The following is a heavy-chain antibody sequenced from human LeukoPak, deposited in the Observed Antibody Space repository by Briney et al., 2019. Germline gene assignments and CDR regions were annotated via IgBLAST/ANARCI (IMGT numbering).Heavy chain of an antibody. D-gene: IGHD1-26*01. V-gene: IGHV3-48*03. CDR3: ARTLVGATN. Sequence: GGSLRLSCAASGVTFSSNEMNWVRQAPGKGPEWVSYTSSSGSSIYYADSVKGRFTISRDNAKNSLYLQMNSLRAEDTAVYYCARTLVGATNWGQGTLVTVSS. J-gene: IGHJ4*02. CDR1: GVTFSSNE. CDR2: TSSSGSSI.